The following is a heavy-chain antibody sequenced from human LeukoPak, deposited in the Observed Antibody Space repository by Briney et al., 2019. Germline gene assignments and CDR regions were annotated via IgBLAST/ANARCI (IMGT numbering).Heavy chain of an antibody. D-gene: IGHD2-21*02. CDR2: IYYSGIA. J-gene: IGHJ4*02. V-gene: IGHV4-39*01. CDR3: ARLRVTTGFDY. Sequence: SETLSLTCTVSDGSITRSSYYWGWIRQTPGEGLDRIGSIYYSGIAYYNPSLQGRVTMSVDTSKNQFSLKLNSVTVADTAVYYCARLRVTTGFDYWDQGIPVTVSS. CDR1: DGSITRSSYY.